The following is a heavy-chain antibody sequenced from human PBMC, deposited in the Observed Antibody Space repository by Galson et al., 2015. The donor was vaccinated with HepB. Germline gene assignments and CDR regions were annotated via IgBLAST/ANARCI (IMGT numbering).Heavy chain of an antibody. CDR3: AKRVGWFGEFDY. D-gene: IGHD3-10*01. CDR2: ISGSGGST. CDR1: GFTFSSYA. Sequence: SLRLSCAASGFTFSSYAMSWVRQAPGKGLERVSAISGSGGSTYYADSVKGRFTISRDNSKNTLYLQMNSLRAEDTAVYYCAKRVGWFGEFDYWGQGTLVTVSS. V-gene: IGHV3-23*01. J-gene: IGHJ4*02.